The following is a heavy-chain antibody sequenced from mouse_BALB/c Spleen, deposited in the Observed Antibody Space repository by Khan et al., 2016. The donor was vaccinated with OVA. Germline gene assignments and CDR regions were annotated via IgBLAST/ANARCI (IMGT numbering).Heavy chain of an antibody. CDR2: IAPANGKT. D-gene: IGHD2-3*01. Sequence: EVQLQESGPELVKPGASVKLSCSASGFNIKDSYIHWVKQRPEQGLEWIGRIAPANGKTEYAPKFQGKATITADTSSNTSYLQLSSLTSEDSAVYYWAHPSYDPRYFEVWGAGTTVTVSS. V-gene: IGHV14-3*02. J-gene: IGHJ1*01. CDR3: AHPSYDPRYFEV. CDR1: GFNIKDSY.